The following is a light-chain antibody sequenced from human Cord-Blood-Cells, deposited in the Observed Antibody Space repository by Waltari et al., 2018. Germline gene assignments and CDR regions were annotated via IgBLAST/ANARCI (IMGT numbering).Light chain of an antibody. CDR2: GAS. Sequence: IVLTQSPGTLSLSPGERATISCRASQSVSSIYLAWYQQKPGQAPRLLIYGASSRATGSPDRFSGSGSGTDFTLTISRLEPEDFAVYYCQQYGSSPRTFGQGTKVEIK. CDR3: QQYGSSPRT. CDR1: QSVSSIY. J-gene: IGKJ1*01. V-gene: IGKV3-20*01.